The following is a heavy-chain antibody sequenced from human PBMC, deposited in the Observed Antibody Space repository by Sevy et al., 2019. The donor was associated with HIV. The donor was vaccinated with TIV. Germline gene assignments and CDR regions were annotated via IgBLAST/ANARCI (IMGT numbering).Heavy chain of an antibody. CDR2: VDQDGSQK. Sequence: GGSLRLSCAASAFTFSDYFKGWVRQAPGKGLEWVANVDQDGSQKNYVASVKGRFTVSRDNAKNSLYLQMNRLRVDDTAVYYCARELWPGDYWGQGTLVTVSS. D-gene: IGHD2-21*01. CDR3: ARELWPGDY. CDR1: AFTFSDYF. J-gene: IGHJ4*02. V-gene: IGHV3-7*01.